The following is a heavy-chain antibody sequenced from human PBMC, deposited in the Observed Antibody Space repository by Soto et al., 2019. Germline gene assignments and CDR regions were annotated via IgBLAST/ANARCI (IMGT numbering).Heavy chain of an antibody. CDR3: GRHIPYHGIDF. CDR2: TRNKANSYTT. CDR1: GFTFSDHY. D-gene: IGHD2-21*01. J-gene: IGHJ6*02. Sequence: EVQVVESGGGLVQPGGSLRLSCAASGFTFSDHYMDWVRQAPGKGLEWVGRTRNKANSYTTEYGASVKGRFTISRDDSKNSLYMQRISLKTGDTDVYYWGRHIPYHGIDFWGQGTTVNVSS. V-gene: IGHV3-72*01.